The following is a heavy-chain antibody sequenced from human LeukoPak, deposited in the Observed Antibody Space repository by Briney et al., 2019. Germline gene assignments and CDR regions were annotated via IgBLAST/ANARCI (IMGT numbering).Heavy chain of an antibody. J-gene: IGHJ4*02. CDR1: GFTFDDYA. D-gene: IGHD4-17*01. CDR2: IYHSGST. CDR3: ARAAYGDESLFDY. V-gene: IGHV4-30-2*01. Sequence: KPGRSLRLSCAASGFTFDDYAMHWVRQAPGKGLEWIGYIYHSGSTYYNPSLKSRVTISVDRSKNQFSLKLSSVTAADTAVYYCARAAYGDESLFDYWGQGTLVTVSS.